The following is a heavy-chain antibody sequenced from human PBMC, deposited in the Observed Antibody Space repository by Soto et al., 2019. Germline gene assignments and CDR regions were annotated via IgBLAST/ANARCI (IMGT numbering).Heavy chain of an antibody. CDR1: GFTFSNYW. CDR2: IRQDGSQK. V-gene: IGHV3-7*01. J-gene: IGHJ4*02. Sequence: EVQLVESGGGVVQPGGSLRLSCEASGFTFSNYWMSWIRQAPGKGLEWVADIRQDGSQKYPVDSVTGRFTISRDNDKTSLYLQMTGLWTGDTVVYYCVRDGSSGWQVDSWGQGTLVTVSS. D-gene: IGHD6-19*01. CDR3: VRDGSSGWQVDS.